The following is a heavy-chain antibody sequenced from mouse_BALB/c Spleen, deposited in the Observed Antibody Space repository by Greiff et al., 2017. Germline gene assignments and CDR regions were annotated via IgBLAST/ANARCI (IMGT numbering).Heavy chain of an antibody. J-gene: IGHJ1*01. CDR3: ARGGNYGYFDV. Sequence: DVQLQESGPGLVKPSQSLSLTCSVTGYSITSGYYWNWIRQFPGNKLEWVGYISYDGSNNYNPSLKNRISITRDTSKNQFFLKLNSVTTEDTATYYCARGGNYGYFDVWGAGTTVTVSS. CDR1: GYSITSGYY. V-gene: IGHV3-6*02. CDR2: ISYDGSN. D-gene: IGHD2-1*01.